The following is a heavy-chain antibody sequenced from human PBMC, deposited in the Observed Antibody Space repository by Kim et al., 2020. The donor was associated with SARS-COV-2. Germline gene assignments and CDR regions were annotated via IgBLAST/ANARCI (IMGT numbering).Heavy chain of an antibody. CDR2: IYYSGST. CDR1: GGSISSSSYY. D-gene: IGHD3-22*01. Sequence: SETLSLTCTVSGGSISSSSYYWGWIRQPPGKGLEWIGSIYYSGSTYYNPSLKSRVTISVDTSKNQFSLKLSSVTAADTAVYYCARRVGVITVLEGWYFDLWGRGTLVTVSS. J-gene: IGHJ2*01. CDR3: ARRVGVITVLEGWYFDL. V-gene: IGHV4-39*01.